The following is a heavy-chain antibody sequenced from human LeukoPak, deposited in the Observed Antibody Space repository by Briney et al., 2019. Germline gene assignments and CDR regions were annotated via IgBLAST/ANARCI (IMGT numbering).Heavy chain of an antibody. CDR3: ARVFHDSSGYPFDY. V-gene: IGHV4-59*01. Sequence: PSETLSLTCTVSGGSMSSYYWNWIRQPPGKGLEWIGYTYYSGNTNCNPSLKSRVTISVDTSKNQFSLKVSSVTAADAAVYYCARVFHDSSGYPFDYWGQGTLVTVSS. J-gene: IGHJ4*02. D-gene: IGHD3-22*01. CDR1: GGSMSSYY. CDR2: TYYSGNT.